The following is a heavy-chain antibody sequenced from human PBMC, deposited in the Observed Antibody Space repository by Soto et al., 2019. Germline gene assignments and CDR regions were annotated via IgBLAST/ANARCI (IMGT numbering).Heavy chain of an antibody. D-gene: IGHD3-10*01. J-gene: IGHJ3*02. CDR3: ASNGYGGFGELFAFDI. Sequence: SETLSLTCAVYGGSISSYYWSWIRQPAGKGLEWIGRIYTSGSTNYNPSLKSRVTISVDTSKNQFSLKLSSVTAADTAVYYCASNGYGGFGELFAFDIWGQGTMVTVSS. V-gene: IGHV4-59*10. CDR2: IYTSGST. CDR1: GGSISSYY.